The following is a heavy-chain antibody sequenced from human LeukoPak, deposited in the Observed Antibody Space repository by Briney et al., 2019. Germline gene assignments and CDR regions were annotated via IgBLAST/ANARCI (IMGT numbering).Heavy chain of an antibody. CDR3: ARDQIAVAGNFDY. D-gene: IGHD6-19*01. J-gene: IGHJ4*02. Sequence: GGSLRLSCAASGFTFSSYGMHWVRQAPGKGLEWVAVISYDGSNKYYADSVKGRFTISRDNSKNTLYLQMNSLRAEDTAVYYCARDQIAVAGNFDYWGQGTLVTVSS. CDR2: ISYDGSNK. V-gene: IGHV3-30*03. CDR1: GFTFSSYG.